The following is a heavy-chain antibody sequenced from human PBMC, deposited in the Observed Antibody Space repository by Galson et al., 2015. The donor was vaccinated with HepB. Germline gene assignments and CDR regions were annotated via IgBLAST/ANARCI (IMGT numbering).Heavy chain of an antibody. CDR3: ARFREGGGWLDY. Sequence: ETLSLTCAVSGGSISSNNWWSWVRQSPGKGLECIGEIYHGGSTSYDPSLKSRVTISVDKSKNQFSLKLSSVTAADTAVYYCARFREGGGWLDYWGQGILVTVSS. V-gene: IGHV4-4*02. D-gene: IGHD6-19*01. CDR1: GGSISSNNW. CDR2: IYHGGST. J-gene: IGHJ4*02.